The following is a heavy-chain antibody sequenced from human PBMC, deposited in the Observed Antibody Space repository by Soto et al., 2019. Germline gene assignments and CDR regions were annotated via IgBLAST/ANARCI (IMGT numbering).Heavy chain of an antibody. Sequence: GESLKISCKASGYSFSSYWIGWVRQMPGKGLEWMGIIYPGDSDTRYSPSFEGQVTISADKAISIAYLQWSSLKASDTAMYYCARLRTLATTRFAFDVWGQGTLVTVSS. D-gene: IGHD5-12*01. CDR2: IYPGDSDT. J-gene: IGHJ3*01. CDR3: ARLRTLATTRFAFDV. V-gene: IGHV5-51*01. CDR1: GYSFSSYW.